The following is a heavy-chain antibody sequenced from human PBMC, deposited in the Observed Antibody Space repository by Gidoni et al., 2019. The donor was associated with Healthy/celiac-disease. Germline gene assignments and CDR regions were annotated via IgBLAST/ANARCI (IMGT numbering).Heavy chain of an antibody. CDR3: ARIARSYYNYYYYYYMDV. CDR2: IFSNDEK. Sequence: QVTLKESGPVLVKPTETLTLTCTVSGFSLSNARMGVSWIRQPPGKALEWLAHIFSNDEKSYSTSLKSRLTISKDTSKSQVVLTMTNMDPVDTATYYCARIARSYYNYYYYYYMDVWGKGTTVTVSS. CDR1: GFSLSNARMG. J-gene: IGHJ6*03. V-gene: IGHV2-26*01. D-gene: IGHD3-10*01.